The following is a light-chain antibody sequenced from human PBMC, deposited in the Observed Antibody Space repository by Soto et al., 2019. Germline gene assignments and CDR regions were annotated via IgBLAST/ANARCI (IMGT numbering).Light chain of an antibody. Sequence: DIVMTQSPDSLAVSLGERATINCKSSQSVLYSSNNKNYLAWYQQKPGQPPKLLIYWASTRESGVPDRFSGRGSGTDFTLTISSRQAEDVAVYYCQQYYSTWTFGQGTKVEIK. V-gene: IGKV4-1*01. J-gene: IGKJ1*01. CDR2: WAS. CDR3: QQYYSTWT. CDR1: QSVLYSSNNKNY.